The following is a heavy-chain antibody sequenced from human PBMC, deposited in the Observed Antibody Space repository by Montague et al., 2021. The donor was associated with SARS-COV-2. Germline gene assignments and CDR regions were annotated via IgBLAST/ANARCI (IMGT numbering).Heavy chain of an antibody. CDR1: GFTFSSYS. CDR2: ISSSSSTI. J-gene: IGHJ6*02. CDR3: ARDRLVKYVDYYYYYGMGV. Sequence: SLRLSCAAFGFTFSSYSMNWVRQAPGKGLEWVSYISSSSSTIYYADSVKGRFTISRDNAKNSLYLQMNSLRAEGTAVYYCARDRLVKYVDYYYYYGMGVWGQGTTVTVSS. V-gene: IGHV3-48*04. D-gene: IGHD6-6*01.